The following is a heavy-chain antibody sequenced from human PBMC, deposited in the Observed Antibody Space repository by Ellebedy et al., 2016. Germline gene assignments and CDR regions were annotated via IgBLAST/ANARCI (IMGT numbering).Heavy chain of an antibody. Sequence: GGSLRLSXVASGVTFNRYAMHWVRQAPGKGLEWVASLSYDGNYKYYADSVKGRFTVSRDNSKNTLYLQMNSLSSDDTAVYYCAKDSTVGGGSPNADRYFDYWGQGTLVTVSP. J-gene: IGHJ4*02. CDR3: AKDSTVGGGSPNADRYFDY. CDR2: LSYDGNYK. D-gene: IGHD1-26*01. V-gene: IGHV3-30-3*01. CDR1: GVTFNRYA.